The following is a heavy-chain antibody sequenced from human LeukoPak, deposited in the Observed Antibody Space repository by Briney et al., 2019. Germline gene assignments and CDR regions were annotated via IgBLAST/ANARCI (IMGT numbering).Heavy chain of an antibody. V-gene: IGHV1-18*01. Sequence: ASVKVSCKASGYTFTSYGISWVRQTPGQGLEWMGWISAYNGNTNYAQKLQGRVTMTTDTSTSTAYMELRSLRSDDTAVYYCARGSIGPVGLWFGELPYYYYGMDVWGQGTTVTVSS. J-gene: IGHJ6*02. CDR1: GYTFTSYG. D-gene: IGHD3-10*01. CDR2: ISAYNGNT. CDR3: ARGSIGPVGLWFGELPYYYYGMDV.